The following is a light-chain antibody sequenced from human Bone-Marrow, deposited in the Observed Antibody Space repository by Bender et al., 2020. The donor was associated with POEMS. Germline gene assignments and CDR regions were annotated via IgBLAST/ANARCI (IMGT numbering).Light chain of an antibody. Sequence: QSALTQPASVSGSPGQSITISCTGTSSDVGSYNFVSWYQKHPGKAPKLIIYDVSNRPSGVSNRFSGSKSGNTASLTISGLQAADEADYYCSAYASSSVFFGGGTSLAVL. V-gene: IGLV2-14*02. CDR1: SSDVGSYNF. J-gene: IGLJ2*01. CDR2: DVS. CDR3: SAYASSSVF.